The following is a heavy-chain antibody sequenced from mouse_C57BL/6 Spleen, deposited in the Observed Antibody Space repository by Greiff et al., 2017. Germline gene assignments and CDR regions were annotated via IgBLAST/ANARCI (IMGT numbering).Heavy chain of an antibody. J-gene: IGHJ3*01. CDR2: INPSNGGT. CDR3: ASGGVYYGPFAY. D-gene: IGHD1-1*01. CDR1: GYTFTSYW. Sequence: VQLQQPGTELVKPGASVKLSCKASGYTFTSYWMHWVKQRPGQGLEWIGNINPSNGGTNYNEKFKSKATLTVDKSSSTAYMQLSSLTSEDSAVYCCASGGVYYGPFAYWGQGTLVTVSA. V-gene: IGHV1-53*01.